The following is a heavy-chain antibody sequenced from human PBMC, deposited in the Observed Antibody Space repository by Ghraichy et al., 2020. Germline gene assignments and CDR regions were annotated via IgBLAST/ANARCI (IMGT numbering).Heavy chain of an antibody. D-gene: IGHD3-3*01. CDR1: GFTFSSYG. J-gene: IGHJ5*02. V-gene: IGHV3-33*01. CDR2: IWYDGSNK. CDR3: ARAGGVVLRFLEWFDP. Sequence: GGSLRLSCAASGFTFSSYGMHWVRQAPGKGLEWVAVIWYDGSNKYYADSVKGRFTISRDNSKNTLYLQMNSLRAEDTVVYYCARAGGVVLRFLEWFDPWGQGTLVTVSS.